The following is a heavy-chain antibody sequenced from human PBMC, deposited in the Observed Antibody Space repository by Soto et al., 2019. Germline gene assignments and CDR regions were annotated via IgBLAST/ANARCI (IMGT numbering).Heavy chain of an antibody. CDR3: ARGPGHSSSVWFDI. V-gene: IGHV1-2*04. Sequence: ASVKVSCKASGYTFTGYYMHWVRQAPGQGLEWMGWINPNSGGTNYAQKFQGWVTMTRDTSISTAYMELSRLRSDDTAVYYCARGPGHSSSVWFDIWGQGTLVTVSS. CDR2: INPNSGGT. J-gene: IGHJ5*02. D-gene: IGHD6-6*01. CDR1: GYTFTGYY.